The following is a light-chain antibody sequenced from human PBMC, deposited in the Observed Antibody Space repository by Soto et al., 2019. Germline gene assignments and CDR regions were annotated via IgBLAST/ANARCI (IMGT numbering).Light chain of an antibody. CDR2: EVS. J-gene: IGLJ2*01. CDR1: SSDVGGYNY. CDR3: SSYTSSNTVI. V-gene: IGLV2-14*01. Sequence: QSVLTQPASVSGSPGQSITISCTGTSSDVGGYNYVSWYQQYPGKAPKLMIYEVSNRPSGVSNHFSASKSGNTASLTISGLQAEDEADYYCSSYTSSNTVIFGGGTKLT.